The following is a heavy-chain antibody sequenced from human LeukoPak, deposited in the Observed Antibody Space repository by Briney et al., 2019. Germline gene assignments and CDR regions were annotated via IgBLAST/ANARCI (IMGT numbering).Heavy chain of an antibody. Sequence: GGSLTLSCATSGFIFSTYALSWVRQAPGKGLEWASSISGSGGSTYHADSVKGRFTISRDSSKNTLYLQMNSLRAEDTAVYYCAKNEVGLARFDYWGQGTLVTVSS. CDR2: ISGSGGST. D-gene: IGHD1-26*01. V-gene: IGHV3-23*01. CDR1: GFIFSTYA. J-gene: IGHJ4*02. CDR3: AKNEVGLARFDY.